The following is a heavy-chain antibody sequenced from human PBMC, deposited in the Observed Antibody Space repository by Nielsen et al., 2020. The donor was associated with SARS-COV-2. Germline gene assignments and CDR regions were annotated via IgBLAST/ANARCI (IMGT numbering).Heavy chain of an antibody. D-gene: IGHD1-26*01. J-gene: IGHJ4*02. CDR2: ISYDGSNK. CDR3: ARDPIGGARPYYFDY. Sequence: GESLKISCAASGFTFSSYAMHWVRQAPGKGLEWVAVISYDGSNKYYADSVKGRFTISRDNSKNTLYLQMNSLRAEDTAVYYCARDPIGGARPYYFDYWGQGTLVTVSS. V-gene: IGHV3-30*04. CDR1: GFTFSSYA.